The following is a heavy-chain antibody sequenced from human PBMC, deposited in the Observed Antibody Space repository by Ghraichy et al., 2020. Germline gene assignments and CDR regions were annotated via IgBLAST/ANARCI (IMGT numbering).Heavy chain of an antibody. V-gene: IGHV3-21*01. J-gene: IGHJ4*02. CDR3: ARSWGDYGDYFDY. CDR1: GFTFSSYS. Sequence: GGSLRLSCAASGFTFSSYSMNWVRQAPGKGLEWVSSISSSSSYIYYADSVKGRFTISRDNAKNSLYLQMNSLRAEDTAVYYCARSWGDYGDYFDYWGQGTLVTVAS. CDR2: ISSSSSYI. D-gene: IGHD4-17*01.